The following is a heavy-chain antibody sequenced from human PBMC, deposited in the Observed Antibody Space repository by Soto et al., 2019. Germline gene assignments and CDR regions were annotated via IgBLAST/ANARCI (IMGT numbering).Heavy chain of an antibody. CDR1: GFIFGNYA. CDR3: AKSDSVWGRKRSYYFDY. V-gene: IGHV3-23*01. J-gene: IGHJ4*02. CDR2: VTGSGGST. D-gene: IGHD3-16*01. Sequence: EVQLLESGGASVQPGGSLRLSCAASGFIFGNYAMTWVRQAPGKGLEWVSAVTGSGGSTYYADSVKGRFSISRDNSKNTLQLQMNALRAEDTAVYYCAKSDSVWGRKRSYYFDYWGQGTLVTVSS.